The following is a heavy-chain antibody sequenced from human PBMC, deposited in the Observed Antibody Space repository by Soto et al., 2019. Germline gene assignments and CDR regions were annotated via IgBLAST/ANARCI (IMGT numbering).Heavy chain of an antibody. CDR3: ARDLYYYASSGPPEY. V-gene: IGHV1-18*04. D-gene: IGHD3-22*01. J-gene: IGHJ4*02. CDR2: ISAYNGNT. CDR1: GYTFTSYG. Sequence: QVQLVQSGAEVKKPGASVKVSCKASGYTFTSYGISWVRQAPGQGLEWMGWISAYNGNTNSAQKLQGRVTMTTDTSTSTAYMELRSLRSDDTSVYYCARDLYYYASSGPPEYWCQGNLVTVSA.